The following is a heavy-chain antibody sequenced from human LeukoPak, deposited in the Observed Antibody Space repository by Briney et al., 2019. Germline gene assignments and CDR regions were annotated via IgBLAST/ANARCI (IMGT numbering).Heavy chain of an antibody. CDR1: GGTFSRYA. Sequence: SVKVSCKASGGTFSRYAISWVRQAPGQGLEWMGRIIPILGIANYAQKFQGRVTITTDKSTSTAYMELSSLRSEDTAVYYCARDGYGSGSYYKSFDYWGQGTLVTVSS. CDR3: ARDGYGSGSYYKSFDY. D-gene: IGHD3-10*01. CDR2: IIPILGIA. V-gene: IGHV1-69*04. J-gene: IGHJ4*02.